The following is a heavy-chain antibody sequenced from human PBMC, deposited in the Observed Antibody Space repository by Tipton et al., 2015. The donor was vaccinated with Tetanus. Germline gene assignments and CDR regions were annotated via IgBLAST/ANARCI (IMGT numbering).Heavy chain of an antibody. V-gene: IGHV4-39*02. CDR1: GGSISSTSYY. Sequence: TLSLTCTVSGGSISSTSYYWAWIRQPPGKGLEWIGTMYNSGATYYNPSLKGRVTISGDTSKNLFSLTSVTAADTAVYYCARANNEFPKKGPFDYWGQGALVLVSS. CDR3: ARANNEFPKKGPFDY. J-gene: IGHJ4*02. D-gene: IGHD1-1*01. CDR2: MYNSGAT.